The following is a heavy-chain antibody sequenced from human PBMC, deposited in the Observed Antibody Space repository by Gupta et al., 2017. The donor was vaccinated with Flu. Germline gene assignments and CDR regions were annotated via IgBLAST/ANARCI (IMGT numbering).Heavy chain of an antibody. CDR3: VTAGGYGGYPSRFEF. D-gene: IGHD5-12*01. CDR2: IYNSGST. CDR1: GGSISSRNYY. J-gene: IGHJ4*02. V-gene: IGHV4-39*01. Sequence: QLHLQESGPGLVKPSETLSLTCTVSGGSISSRNYYWGWIRQPPGKGLEWIATIYNSGSTYYNPSLKSRVTVSVDTSRNQFSLKLSSVSAADTAMYHCVTAGGYGGYPSRFEFWGQGTLVTVSS.